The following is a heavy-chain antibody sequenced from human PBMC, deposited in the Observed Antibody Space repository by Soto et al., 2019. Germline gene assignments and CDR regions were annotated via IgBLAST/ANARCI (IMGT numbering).Heavy chain of an antibody. D-gene: IGHD3-22*01. CDR2: ISAYNGNT. CDR1: GYTFTSYG. J-gene: IGHJ3*02. V-gene: IGHV1-18*01. CDR3: ARDGYYDSSGYYYWYAFDI. Sequence: QVQLVQSGAEVKKPGASVKVSCKASGYTFTSYGISWVRQAPGQGLEWMGWISAYNGNTNYAQKLQGRVTMTTDTSTSTAYMEQRRMRSDDTAVYYCARDGYYDSSGYYYWYAFDIWGQGTMVTVSS.